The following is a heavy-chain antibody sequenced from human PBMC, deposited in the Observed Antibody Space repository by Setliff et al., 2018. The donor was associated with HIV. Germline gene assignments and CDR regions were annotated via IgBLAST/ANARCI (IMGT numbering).Heavy chain of an antibody. CDR2: INDSGTT. J-gene: IGHJ6*03. Sequence: SETLSLTCAIYGGSFNSYYWTWIRQSPGKGLEWIGEINDSGTTNYNPSLKSRVTISRDTSKNQFSLHLSSVTAADMAVYYCARVSPLTHYYYMDMWGKGTTVTVSS. CDR1: GGSFNSYY. V-gene: IGHV4-34*01. CDR3: ARVSPLTHYYYMDM. D-gene: IGHD7-27*01.